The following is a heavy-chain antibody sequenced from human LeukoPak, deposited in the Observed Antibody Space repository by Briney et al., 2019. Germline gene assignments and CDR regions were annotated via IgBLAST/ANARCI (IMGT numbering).Heavy chain of an antibody. J-gene: IGHJ4*02. CDR1: QFSFSSYS. D-gene: IGHD2-2*01. CDR2: ISSSSSTI. CDR3: APDCSSTSCHY. V-gene: IGHV3-48*01. Sequence: GGSLRLSCAASQFSFSSYSFNWVRQAPGKGLEWVSYISSSSSTIYYADSVKGRFTISRDNAKNSLYLQMNSLRAEDTAVYYCAPDCSSTSCHYWGQGTLVTVSS.